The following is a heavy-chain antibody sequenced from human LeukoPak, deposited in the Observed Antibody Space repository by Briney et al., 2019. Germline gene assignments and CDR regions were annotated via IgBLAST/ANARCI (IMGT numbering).Heavy chain of an antibody. CDR2: INHSGST. J-gene: IGHJ3*02. D-gene: IGHD4-23*01. CDR3: ARDGVGRLRWLSAFDI. CDR1: GGSFSGYY. Sequence: SETLSLTCAVYGGSFSGYYWSWIRQPPGKGLEWIGEINHSGSTNYNPSLKSRVTISVDTSKNQFSLKLSSVTAEDTAVYYCARDGVGRLRWLSAFDIWGQGTMVTVSS. V-gene: IGHV4-34*01.